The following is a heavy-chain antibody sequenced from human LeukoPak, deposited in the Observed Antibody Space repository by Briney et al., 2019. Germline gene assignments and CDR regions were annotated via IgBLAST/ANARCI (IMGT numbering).Heavy chain of an antibody. Sequence: GESLKISCKGSGYSFTSYWIGWVRQLPGKGLEWMGIIYPGDSDTRYSPSFQGQVTISADKSISTAYLQWSSLKASDTAMYYCARYPPDYGDYINWFDPWGQGTLVTVSS. D-gene: IGHD4-17*01. J-gene: IGHJ5*02. V-gene: IGHV5-51*01. CDR2: IYPGDSDT. CDR1: GYSFTSYW. CDR3: ARYPPDYGDYINWFDP.